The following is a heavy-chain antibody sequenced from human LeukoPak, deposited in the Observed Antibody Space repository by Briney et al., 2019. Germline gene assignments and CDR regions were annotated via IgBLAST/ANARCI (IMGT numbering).Heavy chain of an antibody. J-gene: IGHJ4*02. CDR2: IIPILGIA. CDR1: GGTFRSYA. V-gene: IGHV1-69*04. Sequence: SVNVSCKASGGTFRSYAISWVRQAPGQGLEGMGRIIPILGIANYAQKFEGRVTITADKSTSTAYMELSSLRSEDTAVYYCARKAYYYDRSGLGDFDYWGEGTLVTVSS. CDR3: ARKAYYYDRSGLGDFDY. D-gene: IGHD3-22*01.